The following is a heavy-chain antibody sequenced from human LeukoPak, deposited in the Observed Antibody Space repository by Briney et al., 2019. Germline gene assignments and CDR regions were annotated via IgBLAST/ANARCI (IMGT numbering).Heavy chain of an antibody. Sequence: GESLKISCKGAGYSFTSYWIGWVRQMPGKGLEWMGIIYPGDSDTRYSPSFQGQVTISADKSISTAYLQWSSRKASDTSMYYCATLSPLRYCSSTSCYPFGYWGQGTLVTVSS. CDR1: GYSFTSYW. CDR3: ATLSPLRYCSSTSCYPFGY. D-gene: IGHD2-2*01. J-gene: IGHJ4*02. V-gene: IGHV5-51*01. CDR2: IYPGDSDT.